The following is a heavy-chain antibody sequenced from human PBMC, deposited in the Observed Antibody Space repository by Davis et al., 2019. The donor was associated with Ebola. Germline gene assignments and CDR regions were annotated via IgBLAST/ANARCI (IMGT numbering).Heavy chain of an antibody. D-gene: IGHD4-17*01. CDR1: GFTFSSYA. J-gene: IGHJ2*01. CDR2: ISGSGGST. V-gene: IGHV3-23*01. CDR3: TRHVSGDFWYFDL. Sequence: GGSLRLSCAASGFTFSSYAMSWVRQAPGKGLEWVSAISGSGGSTYYADPVKGRFTISRDNSKNTLYLQMNSLRAEDTAVYYCTRHVSGDFWYFDLWGRGTLVTVSS.